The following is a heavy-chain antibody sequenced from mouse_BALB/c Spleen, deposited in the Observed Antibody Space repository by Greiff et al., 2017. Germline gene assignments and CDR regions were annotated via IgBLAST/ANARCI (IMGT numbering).Heavy chain of an antibody. CDR3: ARRRYYGSSYVGDYAMDY. D-gene: IGHD1-1*01. CDR2: IYPGSGNT. CDR1: GYTFTDYY. J-gene: IGHJ4*01. V-gene: IGHV1-84*02. Sequence: QVQLKQSGPELVKPGASVKISCKASGYTFTDYYINWVKQKPGQGLEWIGWIYPGSGNTKYNEKFKGKATLTVDTSSSTAYMQLSSLTSEDTAVYFCARRRYYGSSYVGDYAMDYWGQGTSVTVSS.